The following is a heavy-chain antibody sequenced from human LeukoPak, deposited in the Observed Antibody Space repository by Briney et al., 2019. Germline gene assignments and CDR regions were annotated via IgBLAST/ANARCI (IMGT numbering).Heavy chain of an antibody. CDR3: ARESWGSLPY. J-gene: IGHJ4*02. CDR2: INSDGSWT. V-gene: IGHV3-74*01. D-gene: IGHD3-16*01. CDR1: GNYW. Sequence: GGSLRLSCAASGNYWMHWVRQAPGKGLVWVSHINSDGSWTSYADSVRGRFTISRDNAKNSLYLQMNSLRAEDTAVYYCARESWGSLPYWGQGTLVTVSS.